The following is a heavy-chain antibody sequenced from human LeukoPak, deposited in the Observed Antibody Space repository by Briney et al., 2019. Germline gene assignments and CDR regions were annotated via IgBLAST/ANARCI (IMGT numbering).Heavy chain of an antibody. V-gene: IGHV4-59*01. CDR1: GVSISTYD. CDR2: VHCSGST. Sequence: ETLCLTCSVSGVSISTYDMTWIRQPPGKGLEWVAYVHCSGSTNYNPSLKSRVTISVDTPKTQFSLKVTSVTTADTAMYSCARGYFDWLSFDYTGQGTLVTVSS. J-gene: IGHJ4*02. D-gene: IGHD3-9*01. CDR3: ARGYFDWLSFDY.